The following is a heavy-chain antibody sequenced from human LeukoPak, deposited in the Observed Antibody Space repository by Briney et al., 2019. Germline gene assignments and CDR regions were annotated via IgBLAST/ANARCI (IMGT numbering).Heavy chain of an antibody. CDR3: ARRRTGAMDV. CDR2: MNPNSGNT. V-gene: IGHV1-8*01. Sequence: ASVKVSCKASGYTFTSYDIDWVRQATGQGLEWMGWMNPNSGNTGYAQKFQGRVTMTRNTSISTAYMELRSLRSDDTAVYYCARRRTGAMDVWGKGTTVTVSS. CDR1: GYTFTSYD. D-gene: IGHD3-10*01. J-gene: IGHJ6*03.